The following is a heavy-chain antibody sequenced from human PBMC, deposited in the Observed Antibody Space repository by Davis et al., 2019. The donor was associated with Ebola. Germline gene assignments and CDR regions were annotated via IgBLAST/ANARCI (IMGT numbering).Heavy chain of an antibody. D-gene: IGHD3-3*01. Sequence: PSETLSLTCTVSGGSISSYYWSWIRQPPGKGLEWIGYIYYSGSTNYNPSLKSRVTISVDTSKNQFSLKLNSVTAADTAVYYCASLGFLEWFIDYWGQGTLVTVSS. J-gene: IGHJ4*02. CDR2: IYYSGST. CDR3: ASLGFLEWFIDY. V-gene: IGHV4-59*01. CDR1: GGSISSYY.